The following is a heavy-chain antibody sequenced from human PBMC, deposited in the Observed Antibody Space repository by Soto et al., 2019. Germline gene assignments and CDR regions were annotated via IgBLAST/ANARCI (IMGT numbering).Heavy chain of an antibody. CDR2: IYPGDSDT. J-gene: IGHJ6*04. Sequence: ESLKISCHGSGYSFTSYWIGWVRQMPGKGLEWMGIIYPGDSDTRYSPSFQGQVTISADKSISTAYLQWSSLKASDTAMYYCARHNGIGGATRAGRDYDYYYGMDVCGKRTKVTVSS. D-gene: IGHD1-26*01. CDR1: GYSFTSYW. CDR3: ARHNGIGGATRAGRDYDYYYGMDV. V-gene: IGHV5-51*01.